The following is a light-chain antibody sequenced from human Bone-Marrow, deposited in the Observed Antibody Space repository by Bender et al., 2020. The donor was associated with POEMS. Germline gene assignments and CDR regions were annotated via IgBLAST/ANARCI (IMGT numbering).Light chain of an antibody. Sequence: QSALTQPASVSGSPGQSITISCTGSSSDIGSYDYVSWYQQLPGTAPKLILYDASNRPSGVPDRFSGSKSGNTASLTVSGLQAEDEADYYCSSYAGDYFYVLFGGGTRVTVL. J-gene: IGLJ3*02. CDR3: SSYAGDYFYVL. CDR1: SSDIGSYDY. CDR2: DAS. V-gene: IGLV2-14*03.